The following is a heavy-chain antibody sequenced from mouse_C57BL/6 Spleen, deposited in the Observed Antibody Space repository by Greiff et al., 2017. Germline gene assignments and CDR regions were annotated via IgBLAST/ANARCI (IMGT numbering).Heavy chain of an antibody. Sequence: EVMLVESGGGLVQPKGSLKLSCAASGFSFNTYAMNWVRQAPGKGLEWVARIRSKSNNYATYYADSVKDRFTISRDDSESMHYLQMNNLKTEDTAMDYCVRHEVYYSNHYAMDYWGQGTSVTVSS. J-gene: IGHJ4*01. CDR1: GFSFNTYA. D-gene: IGHD2-5*01. V-gene: IGHV10-1*01. CDR3: VRHEVYYSNHYAMDY. CDR2: IRSKSNNYAT.